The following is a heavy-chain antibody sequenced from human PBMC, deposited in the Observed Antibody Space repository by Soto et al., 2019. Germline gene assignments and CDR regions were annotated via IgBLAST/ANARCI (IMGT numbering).Heavy chain of an antibody. J-gene: IGHJ3*02. CDR1: GGTFSSYT. V-gene: IGHV1-69*02. D-gene: IGHD2-2*01. Sequence: ASVKVSCKASGGTFSSYTISWVRQAPGQGLEWMGRIIPILGIANYAQKFQGRVTITADKSTSTAYMELSSLRSEDTAVYYCASSVVPADPWDAFDIWGQGTMVTVSS. CDR2: IIPILGIA. CDR3: ASSVVPADPWDAFDI.